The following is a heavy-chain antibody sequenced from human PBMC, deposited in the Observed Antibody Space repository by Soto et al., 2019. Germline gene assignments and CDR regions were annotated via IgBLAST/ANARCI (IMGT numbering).Heavy chain of an antibody. J-gene: IGHJ4*02. CDR3: AKRRSAGGQVDC. CDR2: VSIGGST. Sequence: DVQFLESGGGLVQPEGSLRLSCAASGFTFSSYAMGWVRQGPGKGREGVAVVSIGGSTHYAGSVRGRFTISRDNSQNTLSLQTNGLTAEDTAVYFCAKRRSAGGQVDCRGQGALVTVSS. D-gene: IGHD3-9*01. CDR1: GFTFSSYA. V-gene: IGHV3-23*01.